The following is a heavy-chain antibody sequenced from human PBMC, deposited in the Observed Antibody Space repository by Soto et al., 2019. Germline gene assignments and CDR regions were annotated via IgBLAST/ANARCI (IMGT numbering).Heavy chain of an antibody. V-gene: IGHV4-59*08. CDR1: GGSSNSYY. CDR2: IYYSGST. J-gene: IGHJ3*02. D-gene: IGHD3-16*01. Sequence: QVQLQESGPGLVKPSETLSLTCTVSGGSSNSYYWSWIRQPPGKGLEWIGYIYYSGSTNYNPSLKSRVTISVDTSKNQFSLKLSSVTAADTAVYYCARRYGWAFDIWGQGTMVTVSS. CDR3: ARRYGWAFDI.